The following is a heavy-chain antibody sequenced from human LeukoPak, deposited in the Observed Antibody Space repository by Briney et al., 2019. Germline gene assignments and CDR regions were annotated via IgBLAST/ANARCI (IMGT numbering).Heavy chain of an antibody. CDR2: TTTACSPI. D-gene: IGHD5-12*01. CDR3: VKGYASLQGWPYFDH. Sequence: PGGSLRLSCVASGFTFSDYYMSWIRQAPGKGLEWLSSTTTACSPIYYADSVKGRFTISRDNAKNSLYLQMSSLRAEDTAVYYCVKGYASLQGWPYFDHWGQGALVTVSS. CDR1: GFTFSDYY. J-gene: IGHJ4*02. V-gene: IGHV3-11*04.